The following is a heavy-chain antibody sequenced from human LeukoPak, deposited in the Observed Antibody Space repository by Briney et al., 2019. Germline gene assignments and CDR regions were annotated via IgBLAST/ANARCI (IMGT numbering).Heavy chain of an antibody. CDR3: ARSGYDSSGYYLNWFDP. CDR1: GGSIRSGDFY. V-gene: IGHV4-30-4*01. D-gene: IGHD3-22*01. J-gene: IGHJ5*02. Sequence: SETLSLTCTVSGGSIRSGDFYWSWIRQPPGKGLEWIGYIYYSGSTYYNPSLKSRVTISVDTSKNQFSLKLSSVTAADTAVYYCARSGYDSSGYYLNWFDPWGQGTLVTVSS. CDR2: IYYSGST.